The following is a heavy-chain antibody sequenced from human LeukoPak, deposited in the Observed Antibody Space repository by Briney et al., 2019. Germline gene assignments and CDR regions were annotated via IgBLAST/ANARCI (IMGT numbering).Heavy chain of an antibody. J-gene: IGHJ4*02. V-gene: IGHV1-8*01. D-gene: IGHD3-22*01. Sequence: ASVTVSCTASGYVFNSYDINWVRQAPGQGLEWMGWVNPNSGNTGYAQKFQGRVTLTRDTSINTAYMELSSLRSGDTAVYYCARRSEDFDSSAYPYWGQGTPVTVSS. CDR3: ARRSEDFDSSAYPY. CDR2: VNPNSGNT. CDR1: GYVFNSYD.